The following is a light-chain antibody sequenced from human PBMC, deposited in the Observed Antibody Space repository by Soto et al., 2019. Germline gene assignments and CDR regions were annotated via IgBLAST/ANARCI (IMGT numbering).Light chain of an antibody. CDR1: QSVSSN. Sequence: EIVMTQSPATLSVSPGERATLSCRASQSVSSNFAWYQQKPGQAPRLLIYDASTRATGIPARFSGSGSGTEFTLTISRLEPEDFAVYYCQQYGSSSWTFGQGTKVDIK. V-gene: IGKV3-15*01. CDR3: QQYGSSSWT. CDR2: DAS. J-gene: IGKJ1*01.